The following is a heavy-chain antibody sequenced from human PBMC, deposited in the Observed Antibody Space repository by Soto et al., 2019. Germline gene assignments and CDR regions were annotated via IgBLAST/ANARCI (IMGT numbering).Heavy chain of an antibody. J-gene: IGHJ5*02. CDR3: ARGASYGWSNWFDP. V-gene: IGHV4-34*01. CDR2: INHSGST. CDR1: GGSFSGYY. D-gene: IGHD5-18*01. Sequence: SETLSLTCAVYGGSFSGYYWSWIRQPPGKGLEWIGEINHSGSTNYNPSLKSRVTISVDTSKNQFSLKLSSVTAADTAVYYCARGASYGWSNWFDPWGQGTLVTVSS.